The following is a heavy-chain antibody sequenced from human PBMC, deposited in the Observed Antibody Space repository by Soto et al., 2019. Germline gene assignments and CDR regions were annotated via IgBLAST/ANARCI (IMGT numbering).Heavy chain of an antibody. Sequence: VGSVTLSCGSSGFSFHTFEMSWVRQAPGRGLECVSFISDDGSRTYYADAVKGRFTISRDNSKYTLYLQMNSLTVEDTTVYACVKGGWLDFWGQGT. V-gene: IGHV3-23*01. CDR3: VKGGWLDF. CDR2: ISDDGSRT. J-gene: IGHJ5*01. CDR1: GFSFHTFE. D-gene: IGHD3-16*01.